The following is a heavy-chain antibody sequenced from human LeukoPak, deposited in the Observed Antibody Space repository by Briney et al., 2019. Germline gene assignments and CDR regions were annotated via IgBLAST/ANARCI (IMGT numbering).Heavy chain of an antibody. CDR1: GYTFTGYY. CDR2: INPNSGGT. D-gene: IGHD5-12*01. CDR3: ARVNSGYDASLDY. V-gene: IGHV1-2*02. J-gene: IGHJ4*02. Sequence: GASVKVSCKASGYTFTGYYMHWVRQAPGQGLEWMGWINPNSGGTNYAQKFQGRVTMTRDTSISTAYMELSRLRSDDTAVYYCARVNSGYDASLDYWGQGTLVTDSS.